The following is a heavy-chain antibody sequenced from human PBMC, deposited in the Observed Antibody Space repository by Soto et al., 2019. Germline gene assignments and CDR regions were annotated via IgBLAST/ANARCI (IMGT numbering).Heavy chain of an antibody. J-gene: IGHJ6*02. V-gene: IGHV4-30-4*01. CDR2: MYYSGTT. CDR1: GGSISSGDSY. CDR3: ARDEKKSDFYSGMDV. Sequence: SETLSLTCTVSGGSISSGDSYWSWIRQPPGKGLEWIGYMYYSGTTYYNPSLKSRVSFSVDTSKNQFSLKLTSVTAADTAVYYGARDEKKSDFYSGMDVWGQGTTVTVSS.